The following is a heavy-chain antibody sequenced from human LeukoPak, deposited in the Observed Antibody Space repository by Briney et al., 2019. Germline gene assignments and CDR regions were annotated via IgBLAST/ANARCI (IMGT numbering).Heavy chain of an antibody. V-gene: IGHV4-39*01. Sequence: TLSLTCTVSGGSISSSGSYWAWIRQPPGKGLEWIANVYYHGNTYYNSSLRSRVTISADTSKNQFSLNLRSVTAADTAVYYCARLLSPGWFDPWGQGTLVTVSS. CDR3: ARLLSPGWFDP. J-gene: IGHJ5*02. CDR2: VYYHGNT. CDR1: GGSISSSGSY. D-gene: IGHD2/OR15-2a*01.